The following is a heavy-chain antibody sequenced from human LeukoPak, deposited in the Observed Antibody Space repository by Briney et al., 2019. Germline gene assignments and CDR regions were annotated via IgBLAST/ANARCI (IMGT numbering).Heavy chain of an antibody. Sequence: ASVKVSCKASGYTFTSYGISWVRQAPGQGLEWMGWISVYNGNTNYAQKLQGRVTMTTDTSTSTAYMELRSLRSEDTAVYYCARDSSSSWSRPFDYWGQGTLVTVSS. V-gene: IGHV1-18*01. J-gene: IGHJ4*02. D-gene: IGHD6-13*01. CDR3: ARDSSSSWSRPFDY. CDR1: GYTFTSYG. CDR2: ISVYNGNT.